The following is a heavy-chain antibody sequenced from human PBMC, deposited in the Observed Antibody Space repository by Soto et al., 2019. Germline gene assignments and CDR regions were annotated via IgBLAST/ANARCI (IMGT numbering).Heavy chain of an antibody. CDR3: ARSVAGTIVDY. CDR2: IYYSGST. V-gene: IGHV4-59*08. D-gene: IGHD6-19*01. CDR1: GGSISSYY. J-gene: IGHJ4*02. Sequence: SETLSLTCTVSGGSISSYYWSWIRQPPGKGLEWIGYIYYSGSTNYNPSLKSRVTISVDTSKNQFSLKLSSVTAADTAGYYCARSVAGTIVDYWGQGTLVTVSS.